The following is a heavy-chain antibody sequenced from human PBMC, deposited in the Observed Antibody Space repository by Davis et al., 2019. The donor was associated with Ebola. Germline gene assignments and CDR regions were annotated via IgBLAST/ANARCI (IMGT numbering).Heavy chain of an antibody. Sequence: SVKVSCKASGGTFSSYAISWVRQAPGQGIEWMGGIIPIFGTANYAQKFQGRVTITADKSTSTAYMELSSLRSEDTAVYYCAMMVQGVIDYNYGMDVWGQGTTVTVSS. V-gene: IGHV1-69*06. J-gene: IGHJ6*02. CDR2: IIPIFGTA. D-gene: IGHD3-10*01. CDR1: GGTFSSYA. CDR3: AMMVQGVIDYNYGMDV.